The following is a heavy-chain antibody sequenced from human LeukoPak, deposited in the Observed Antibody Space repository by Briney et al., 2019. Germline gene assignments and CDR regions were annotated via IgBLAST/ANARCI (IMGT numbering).Heavy chain of an antibody. CDR2: INHSGST. CDR3: ARAVPVRPGGIVATMGPLGAFDI. J-gene: IGHJ3*02. Sequence: SETLSLTCAVYGGSFSGYYWSWIRQPPGKGLEWIGEINHSGSTNYNPSLKSRVTISVDTSKNQFSLKLSSVTAADTAVYYCARAVPVRPGGIVATMGPLGAFDIWGQGTMVTVSS. D-gene: IGHD5-12*01. CDR1: GGSFSGYY. V-gene: IGHV4-34*01.